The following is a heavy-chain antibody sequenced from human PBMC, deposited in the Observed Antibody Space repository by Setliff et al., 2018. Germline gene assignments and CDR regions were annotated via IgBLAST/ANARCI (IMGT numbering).Heavy chain of an antibody. CDR3: ASTIAAAGTAADY. J-gene: IGHJ4*02. CDR2: IYHSGST. D-gene: IGHD6-13*01. Sequence: PSETLSLTCAVSGYSISSGYDWGWIRQSPGKGLEWIGSIYHSGSTYYNPSLKSRVTISVDTSKNQFSLKLSSVTAADTAVYYCASTIAAAGTAADYWGQGTLVTVSS. CDR1: GYSISSGYD. V-gene: IGHV4-38-2*01.